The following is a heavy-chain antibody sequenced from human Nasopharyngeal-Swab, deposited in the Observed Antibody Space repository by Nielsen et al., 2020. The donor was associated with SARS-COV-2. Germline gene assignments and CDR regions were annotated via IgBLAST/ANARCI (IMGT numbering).Heavy chain of an antibody. V-gene: IGHV3-30-3*01. J-gene: IGHJ5*02. D-gene: IGHD1-26*01. CDR3: ARGREKLA. Sequence: GESLKISCAASGFTFSNYWMSWVRQAPGKGLEWVAVISYDGSNKYYADSVKGRFTISRDNSKNTLYLQMNSLRAEDTAVYYCARGREKLAWGQGTLVTVSS. CDR2: ISYDGSNK. CDR1: GFTFSNYW.